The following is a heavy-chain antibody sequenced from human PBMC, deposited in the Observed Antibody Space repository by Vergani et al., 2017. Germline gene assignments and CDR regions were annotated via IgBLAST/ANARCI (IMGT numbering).Heavy chain of an antibody. D-gene: IGHD3-22*01. CDR3: AKDNVPGYYDSSGYCDY. CDR1: GFTFSSYA. CDR2: ISGSGGST. J-gene: IGHJ4*02. V-gene: IGHV3-23*04. Sequence: EVQLVESGGGLVQPGGSLRLSCAASGFTFSSYAMSWVRQAPGKGLEWVSAISGSGGSTYYADSVKGRFTISRDNSKNTMFLQMNNLRAEDTAVYYCAKDNVPGYYDSSGYCDYWGQGTLVTVSS.